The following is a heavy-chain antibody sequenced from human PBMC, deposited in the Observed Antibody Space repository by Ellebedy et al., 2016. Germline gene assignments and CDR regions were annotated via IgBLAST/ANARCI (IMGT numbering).Heavy chain of an antibody. Sequence: LETLSLTCTVSGGSISSYYWSWIRQPPGKGLEWIGYIYYSGSTNYNPSLKSRVTISVDTSKNQFSLKLSSVTAADTAVYYCARQGHYGDYGDWGQGTLVTVSS. CDR1: GGSISSYY. CDR2: IYYSGST. V-gene: IGHV4-59*08. J-gene: IGHJ4*02. CDR3: ARQGHYGDYGD. D-gene: IGHD4-17*01.